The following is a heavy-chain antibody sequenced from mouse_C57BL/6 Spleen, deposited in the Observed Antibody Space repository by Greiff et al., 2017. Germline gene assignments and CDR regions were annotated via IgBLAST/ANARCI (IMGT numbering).Heavy chain of an antibody. D-gene: IGHD1-1*01. J-gene: IGHJ4*01. Sequence: QVQLKQPGAELVMPGASVKLSCKASGYTFTSYWMHWVKQRPGQGLEWIGEIDPSDSYTNYNQKFKGKSTLTVDKSSSTAYMQLSSLTSEDSAVYYCARQTVVATRYAMDYWGQGTSVTVSS. V-gene: IGHV1-69*01. CDR3: ARQTVVATRYAMDY. CDR2: IDPSDSYT. CDR1: GYTFTSYW.